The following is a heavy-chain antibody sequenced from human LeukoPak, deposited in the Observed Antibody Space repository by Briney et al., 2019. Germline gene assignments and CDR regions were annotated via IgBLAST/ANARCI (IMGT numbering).Heavy chain of an antibody. CDR2: IYYSGTT. D-gene: IGHD1-1*01. V-gene: IGHV4-38-2*02. J-gene: IGHJ4*02. CDR3: ARGNDPSPDY. Sequence: SETLSLTCTVSGYSISSGYYWGWIRQPPGKGLEWIGHIYYSGTTYSNPSLKSRVTISLDTSKNQFSLKVSSVTAADTAVYYCARGNDPSPDYWGQGTLVTVSS. CDR1: GYSISSGYY.